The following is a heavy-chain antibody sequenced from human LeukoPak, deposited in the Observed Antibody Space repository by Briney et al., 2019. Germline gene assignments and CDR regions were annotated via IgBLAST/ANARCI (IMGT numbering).Heavy chain of an antibody. V-gene: IGHV3-7*04. Sequence: GGSLTLSCTVSGFTMSSSWMSWVRQAPAKGLEWVANINEDGSENNYVGSVKGRFTISRDNAKNSLFLQMNSLRAEDTAVYYCARDRGWYHADYWGQGTLVTVSA. CDR1: GFTMSSSW. D-gene: IGHD6-19*01. CDR2: INEDGSEN. J-gene: IGHJ4*02. CDR3: ARDRGWYHADY.